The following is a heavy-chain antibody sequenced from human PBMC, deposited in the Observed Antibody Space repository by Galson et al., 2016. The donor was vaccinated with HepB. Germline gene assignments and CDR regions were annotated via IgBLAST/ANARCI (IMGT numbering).Heavy chain of an antibody. Sequence: PGKGLEWIGYVQYRTVNYNPSLKSRLTLSIDMSKNQFYLRLSSVTAADTAVYFCARDPYSMRVDVNDAFDIWGQGTTVTVSS. V-gene: IGHV4-59*01. J-gene: IGHJ3*02. CDR2: VQYRTV. D-gene: IGHD2/OR15-2a*01. CDR3: ARDPYSMRVDVNDAFDI.